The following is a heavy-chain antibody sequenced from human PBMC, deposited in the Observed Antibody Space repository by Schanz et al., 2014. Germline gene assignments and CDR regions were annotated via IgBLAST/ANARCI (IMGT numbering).Heavy chain of an antibody. CDR1: GFTVSSDH. J-gene: IGHJ4*02. V-gene: IGHV3-23*01. Sequence: EVQLLESGGGFVQPGGSLGLSCVVSGFTVSSDHMSWVRQAPGKGLEWVSGFIVDSGNTYYAGSVKGRFSISRDYSKNTLYLQMSSLRAEDTAIYYCAKLSSSGRLAGYFDYWGQGALVTVSS. CDR3: AKLSSSGRLAGYFDY. D-gene: IGHD6-19*01. CDR2: FIVDSGNT.